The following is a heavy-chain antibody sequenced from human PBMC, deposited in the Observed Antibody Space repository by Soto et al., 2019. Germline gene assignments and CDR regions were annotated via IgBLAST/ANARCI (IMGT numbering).Heavy chain of an antibody. V-gene: IGHV1-3*01. CDR2: INAGNGNT. Sequence: ASVKVSCKASGYTFTSYAMHWVRQAPGQRLEWMGWINAGNGNTKYSQKFQGRVTITRDTSASTAYMELSSLRSEDTAVYYCARLGYYYGSGSYFFDYWGQGTLVTVSS. CDR1: GYTFTSYA. CDR3: ARLGYYYGSGSYFFDY. J-gene: IGHJ4*02. D-gene: IGHD3-10*01.